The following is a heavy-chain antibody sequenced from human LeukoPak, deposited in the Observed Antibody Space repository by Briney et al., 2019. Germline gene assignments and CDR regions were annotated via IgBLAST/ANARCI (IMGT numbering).Heavy chain of an antibody. V-gene: IGHV3-7*01. Sequence: GGSLRLSCAASGFIFSDYYVTWIRQAPGKGLEWVGNIKQDGGDKNYMDSVKGRFTISRDNTKNSLYLQMNSLRAEDTAVYYCARDSGSYKGGFDYWGQGTLVTVSS. D-gene: IGHD1-26*01. J-gene: IGHJ4*02. CDR2: IKQDGGDK. CDR3: ARDSGSYKGGFDY. CDR1: GFIFSDYY.